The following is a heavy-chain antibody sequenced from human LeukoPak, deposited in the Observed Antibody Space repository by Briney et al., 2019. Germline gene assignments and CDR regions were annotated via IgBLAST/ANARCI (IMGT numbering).Heavy chain of an antibody. J-gene: IGHJ4*02. V-gene: IGHV3-9*01. CDR2: ISWNSFTI. Sequence: GGSLRLSCAASGFTFDDYAMHWVRQAPGKGLEWVSGISWNSFTIGYADSVKGRFTISRDNAKNSLYLQMNSLRAEDTAVYYCARDHDWGQGTLVTVSS. CDR3: ARDHD. CDR1: GFTFDDYA.